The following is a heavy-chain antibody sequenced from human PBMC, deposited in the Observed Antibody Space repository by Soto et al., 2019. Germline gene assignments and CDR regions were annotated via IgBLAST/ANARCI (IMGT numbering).Heavy chain of an antibody. CDR2: IDPSDSYT. CDR1: GYSFTSYW. CDR3: ARHERFLEWLLFPNYYYYGMDV. D-gene: IGHD3-3*01. Sequence: GESLKISCKGSGYSFTSYWISWVRQMPGKGLEWMGRIDPSDSYTNYSPSFQGHVTISADKSISTAYLQWSSLKASDTAMYYCARHERFLEWLLFPNYYYYGMDVWGQGTTVTVS. V-gene: IGHV5-10-1*01. J-gene: IGHJ6*02.